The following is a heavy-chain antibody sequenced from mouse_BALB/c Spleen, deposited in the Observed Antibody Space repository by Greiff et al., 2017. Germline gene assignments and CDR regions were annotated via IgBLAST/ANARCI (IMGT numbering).Heavy chain of an antibody. J-gene: IGHJ2*01. CDR1: GFNIKDTY. Sequence: EVQLQKSGAELVKPGASVKLSCTASGFNIKDTYMHWVKQRPEQGLEWIGRIDPANGNTKYDPKFQGKATITADTSSNTAYLQLSSLTSEDTAVYYCAPLYSSTGDYWGQGTTLTVSS. CDR3: APLYSSTGDY. CDR2: IDPANGNT. V-gene: IGHV14-3*02. D-gene: IGHD1-1*01.